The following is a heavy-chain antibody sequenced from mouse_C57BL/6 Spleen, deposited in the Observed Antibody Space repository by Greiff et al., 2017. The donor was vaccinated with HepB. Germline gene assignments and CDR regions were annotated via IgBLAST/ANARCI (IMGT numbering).Heavy chain of an antibody. D-gene: IGHD2-1*01. CDR3: ARQNGNFYYFDY. CDR1: GFTFSDYY. J-gene: IGHJ2*01. CDR2: ISNGGGST. Sequence: EVHLVESGGGLVQPGGSLKLSCAASGFTFSDYYMYWVRQTPEKRLEWVAYISNGGGSTYYPDTVKGRFTISRDNAKNTLYLQMSRLKSEDTAMYYCARQNGNFYYFDYWGQGTTLTVSS. V-gene: IGHV5-12*01.